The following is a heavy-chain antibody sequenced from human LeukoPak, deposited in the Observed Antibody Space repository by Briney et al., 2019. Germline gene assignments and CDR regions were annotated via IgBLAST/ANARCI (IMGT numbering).Heavy chain of an antibody. CDR3: ARDTMVRGVILNWFDP. Sequence: SETLSLTCTVSGGSISSSSYYWGWIRQPPGKGLEGIGSIYYSGSTYYNPSLKSRVTISVDTSKNQFSMKLSSVTAADTAVYYCARDTMVRGVILNWFDPWGQGTLVTVSS. D-gene: IGHD3-10*01. J-gene: IGHJ5*02. CDR1: GGSISSSSYY. V-gene: IGHV4-39*07. CDR2: IYYSGST.